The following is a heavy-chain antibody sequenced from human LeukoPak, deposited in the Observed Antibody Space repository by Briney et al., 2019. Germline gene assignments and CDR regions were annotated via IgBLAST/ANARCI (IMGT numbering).Heavy chain of an antibody. CDR1: GGTFSSYA. Sequence: SVKVSCKAPGGTFSSYAISWVRQAPGQGLEWMGRIIPIFGIANYAQKFQGRVTITADKSTSTAYMELSSLRSEDTAVYYCARDMSGDGYNPVFDYWGQGTLVTVSS. D-gene: IGHD5-24*01. CDR3: ARDMSGDGYNPVFDY. CDR2: IIPIFGIA. J-gene: IGHJ4*02. V-gene: IGHV1-69*04.